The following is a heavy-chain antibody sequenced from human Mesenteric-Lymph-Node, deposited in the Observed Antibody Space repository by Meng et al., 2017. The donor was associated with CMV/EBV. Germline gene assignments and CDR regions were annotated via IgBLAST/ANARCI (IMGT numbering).Heavy chain of an antibody. CDR3: ARVVVAATIYYFDC. Sequence: SETLSLTCTVSGGSISSSSYYWGWLRQPPGKGLEWIGSIYYSGSTYYNPSLKSRVTMSVDTSKNQFSLKLSSVTAADTAVYYCARVVVAATIYYFDCWGQGTLVTVSS. D-gene: IGHD2-15*01. CDR1: GGSISSSSYY. V-gene: IGHV4-39*07. J-gene: IGHJ4*02. CDR2: IYYSGST.